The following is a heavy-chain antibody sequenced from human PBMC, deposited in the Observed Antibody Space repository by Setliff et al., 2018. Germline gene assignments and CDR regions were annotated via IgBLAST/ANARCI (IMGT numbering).Heavy chain of an antibody. D-gene: IGHD1-26*01. J-gene: IGHJ3*01. Sequence: SETLSPTCTLPGDSISSGDYFWSWIRQPPGKGLALIAYIYHSGSAYYNPSLKSRVTMSVDTSKNQFSLHLTSVTAADTAVYYCARGVGTSTSSDAFDVWGQGMMVTVSS. CDR3: ARGVGTSTSSDAFDV. CDR1: GDSISSGDYF. CDR2: IYHSGSA. V-gene: IGHV4-30-4*08.